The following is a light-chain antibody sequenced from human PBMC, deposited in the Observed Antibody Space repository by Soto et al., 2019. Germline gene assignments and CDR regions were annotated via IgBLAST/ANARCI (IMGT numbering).Light chain of an antibody. J-gene: IGKJ5*01. CDR1: QSVDSNY. CDR2: GAS. CDR3: QQYGTRRSVT. V-gene: IGKV3-20*01. Sequence: IVLTKSRGTLCWSRVEEATLSCRASQSVDSNYLAWYQQKPGQTPRLIIYGASGRADGIPHRFSGSGFGTDFTLTISKVEPEDFAVYYCQQYGTRRSVTFGQGTRLEIK.